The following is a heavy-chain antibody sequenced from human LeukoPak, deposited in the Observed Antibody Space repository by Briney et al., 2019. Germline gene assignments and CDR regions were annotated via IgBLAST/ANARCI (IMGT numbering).Heavy chain of an antibody. V-gene: IGHV4-4*07. CDR1: GGSLSSYY. J-gene: IGHJ6*02. D-gene: IGHD4-23*01. CDR2: IYTSGST. Sequence: PSETLSLTCTVYGGSLSSYYWSWIRQPAGKGLEWIGRIYTSGSTNYNPSLKSRVTMSVDTSKNQFSLKLSSVTAADTAVYYCARTSNSYYYYYGMDVWGQGTTVTVSS. CDR3: ARTSNSYYYYYGMDV.